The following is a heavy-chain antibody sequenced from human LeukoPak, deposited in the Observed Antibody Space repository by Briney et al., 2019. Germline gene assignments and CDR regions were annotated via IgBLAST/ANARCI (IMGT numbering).Heavy chain of an antibody. D-gene: IGHD2-15*01. V-gene: IGHV1-18*01. CDR2: ISAYNGNT. J-gene: IGHJ6*03. Sequence: ASVKVSCKASGYTFTSYGISWVRQAPGQGLEWMGWISAYNGNTNYAQKLQGRVTMTTDTSTSTAYMELRSLRSEDTAVYYCARDPGSHGHYYYYMDVWGKGTTVTVSS. CDR1: GYTFTSYG. CDR3: ARDPGSHGHYYYYMDV.